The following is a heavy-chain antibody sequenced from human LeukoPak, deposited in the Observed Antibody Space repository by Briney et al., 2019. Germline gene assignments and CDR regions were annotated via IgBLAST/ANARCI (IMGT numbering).Heavy chain of an antibody. CDR2: IYHSGST. V-gene: IGHV4-38-2*02. D-gene: IGHD1-26*01. Sequence: SETLSLTCTVSGYSISSGYYWGWIRQPPGKGLEWIGSIYHSGSTYYNPSLKSRVTVSVDTSKNQFSLKLSSVTAADTAVYYCARVGPLRMIEWELWGTFDIWGQGTMVTVSP. CDR1: GYSISSGYY. CDR3: ARVGPLRMIEWELWGTFDI. J-gene: IGHJ3*02.